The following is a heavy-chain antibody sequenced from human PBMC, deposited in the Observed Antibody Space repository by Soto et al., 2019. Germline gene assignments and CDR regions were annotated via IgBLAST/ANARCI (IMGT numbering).Heavy chain of an antibody. CDR2: INSDGSST. Sequence: GGSLRLSCAASGFTFSSYWMHWVRQAPGKGLVWVSRINSDGSSTYYADSVKGRFTISRDNSKNTLYLQMNSLRAEDTAVYYCAKDASPPYSSSTENSYYYYGMDVWGQGTTVTVSS. D-gene: IGHD6-13*01. V-gene: IGHV3-74*01. CDR3: AKDASPPYSSSTENSYYYYGMDV. J-gene: IGHJ6*02. CDR1: GFTFSSYW.